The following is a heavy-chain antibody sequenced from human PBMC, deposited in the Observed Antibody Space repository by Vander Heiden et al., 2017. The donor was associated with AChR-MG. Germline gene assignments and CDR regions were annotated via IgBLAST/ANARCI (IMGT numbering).Heavy chain of an antibody. Sequence: EVQLVESGGALVQPGGSLRLSCAASGFAFSTYWMHWVRQAPGKGLVWVSRIGTDGSGRNDADPVKDRFTISRDNGKNTLYLQMKSLTPEDTAVYYWVRDGSWYFEPWGQGTLVTVSS. CDR2: IGTDGSGR. D-gene: IGHD6-13*01. CDR1: GFAFSTYW. V-gene: IGHV3-74*01. J-gene: IGHJ5*01. CDR3: VRDGSWYFEP.